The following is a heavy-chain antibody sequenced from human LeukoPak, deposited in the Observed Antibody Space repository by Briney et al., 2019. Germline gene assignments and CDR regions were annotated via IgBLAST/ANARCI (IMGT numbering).Heavy chain of an antibody. CDR3: SKDPNGDYVGAFDM. CDR2: ITGSGRGT. J-gene: IGHJ3*02. CDR1: GLTFSNYA. D-gene: IGHD4-17*01. V-gene: IGHV3-23*01. Sequence: GGSLTLSCTASGLTFSNYATTWVRQAPGKGLEWVSSITGSGRGTYYADSVKGRFSISRDNSQNTVFLHMNSLRADDTALYYCSKDPNGDYVGAFDMWGPGTMVTVSS.